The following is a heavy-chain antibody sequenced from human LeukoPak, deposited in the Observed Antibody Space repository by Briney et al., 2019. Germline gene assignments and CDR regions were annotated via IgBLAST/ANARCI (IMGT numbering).Heavy chain of an antibody. J-gene: IGHJ6*02. Sequence: GGSLRLSCADSGFTFSNYAMHWVRQTPGKGLEWVAVISYDGSTKYYADSVKGRFIISRDNAKNSLYLQMSNLRAEDTAVYFCARGGGLDVWGQGATVTVSS. D-gene: IGHD3-16*01. V-gene: IGHV3-30-3*01. CDR1: GFTFSNYA. CDR3: ARGGGLDV. CDR2: ISYDGSTK.